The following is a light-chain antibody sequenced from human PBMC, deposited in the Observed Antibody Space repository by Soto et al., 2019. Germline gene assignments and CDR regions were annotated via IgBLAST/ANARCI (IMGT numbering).Light chain of an antibody. CDR2: GAS. J-gene: IGKJ1*01. Sequence: EIVLTQSPVTLSVSPGDRVTLSCRASQRLSSNLAWYQQKPGQAPRLLIYGASIRATDIPARFIGSGSGTEFTLTISSLQSEDFAVYYCQQYINWPRTFGQGTKVGIK. CDR3: QQYINWPRT. CDR1: QRLSSN. V-gene: IGKV3-15*01.